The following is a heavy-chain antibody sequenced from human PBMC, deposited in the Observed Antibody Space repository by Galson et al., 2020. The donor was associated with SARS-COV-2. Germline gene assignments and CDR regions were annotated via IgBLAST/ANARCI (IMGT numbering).Heavy chain of an antibody. CDR1: GGSISRGDYY. CDR3: ARVLKFRVLRYFDWFANWFDP. Sequence: SETLSLTCTVSGGSISRGDYYGSWIRQPPGKGLEWIGYIYYSGSTYYNPSLKSRVTISVDTSKNQFSLKLSSVTAADTAVYYCARVLKFRVLRYFDWFANWFDPWGQGTLVTVSS. CDR2: IYYSGST. V-gene: IGHV4-30-4*01. J-gene: IGHJ5*02. D-gene: IGHD3-9*01.